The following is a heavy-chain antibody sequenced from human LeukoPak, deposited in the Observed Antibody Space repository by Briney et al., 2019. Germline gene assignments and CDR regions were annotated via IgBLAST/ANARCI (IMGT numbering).Heavy chain of an antibody. Sequence: GGSLRLSCAASGFSFSNYAMHWVRQAPGKGLEWVAVISYDGSIKYYADSVKGRFTISRDNSKNTVYLQMNSLRAEDTAVYYCARGGNGSGSYYGDNWFDPWGQGTLVTVSS. J-gene: IGHJ5*02. CDR3: ARGGNGSGSYYGDNWFDP. V-gene: IGHV3-30*14. D-gene: IGHD3-10*01. CDR1: GFSFSNYA. CDR2: ISYDGSIK.